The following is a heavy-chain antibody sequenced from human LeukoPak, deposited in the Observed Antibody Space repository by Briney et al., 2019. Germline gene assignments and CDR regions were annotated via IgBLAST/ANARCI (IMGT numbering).Heavy chain of an antibody. V-gene: IGHV1-18*01. CDR3: GREGGIVGALDY. D-gene: IGHD1-26*01. CDR2: IYAFSCDK. CDR1: GCTFHRYG. J-gene: IGHJ4*02. Sequence: SVNVSCQASGCTFHRYGITGVRQAAGQGVEWVGWIYAFSCDKKYAQKLQGRVTMTIDTSPNTAYMELRSLRSDDTAVYFWGREGGIVGALDYWGQGTLVTVSS.